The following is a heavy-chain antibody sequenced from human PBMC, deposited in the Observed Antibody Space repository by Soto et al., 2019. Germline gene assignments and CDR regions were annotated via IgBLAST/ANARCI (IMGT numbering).Heavy chain of an antibody. CDR1: GYSSTSYG. J-gene: IGHJ6*02. CDR2: IYPGDSDT. CDR3: ARRGGYGMDV. Sequence: GESLRVSWKGAGYSSTSYGIGWVRQMPGKGLEWMGIIYPGDSDTRYSPSFQGQVTISADKSISTAYLQWSSLKASDTAMYYCARRGGYGMDVWGQGTTVTVSS. V-gene: IGHV5-51*01. D-gene: IGHD3-10*01.